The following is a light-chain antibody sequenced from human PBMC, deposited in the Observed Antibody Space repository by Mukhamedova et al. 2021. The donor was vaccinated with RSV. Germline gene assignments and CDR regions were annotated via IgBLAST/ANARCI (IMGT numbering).Light chain of an antibody. Sequence: WYQRRVHGGAPKLLIYTASTLQSGVPSRFSGSGSGTDFTLTITSLQAEDFATYYCQQSYSTPLTFGGGTKVVIK. CDR2: TAS. CDR3: QQSYSTPLT. J-gene: IGKJ4*01. V-gene: IGKV1-39*01.